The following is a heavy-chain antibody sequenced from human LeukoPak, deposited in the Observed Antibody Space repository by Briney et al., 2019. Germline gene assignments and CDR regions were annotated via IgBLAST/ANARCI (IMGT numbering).Heavy chain of an antibody. CDR1: GGSISSYY. Sequence: NPSETLSLTCTVSGGSISSYYWSWIRQPAGKGLEWIGRIYTSGSTNYNPSLKSRVTMSVDTSKNQFSLKLSSVTAADTAVYYCARDLQGYCTNGVCSNWFDPWGQGTLVIVSS. CDR2: IYTSGST. V-gene: IGHV4-4*07. J-gene: IGHJ5*02. CDR3: ARDLQGYCTNGVCSNWFDP. D-gene: IGHD2-8*01.